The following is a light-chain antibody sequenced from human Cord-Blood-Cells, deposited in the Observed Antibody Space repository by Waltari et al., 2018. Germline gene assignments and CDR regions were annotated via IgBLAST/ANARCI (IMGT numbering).Light chain of an antibody. CDR3: QQSYSTPQT. CDR1: QSISSY. J-gene: IGKJ1*01. Sequence: DIQMTQSPSSLSASVGDRVTITCRASQSISSYLNWYQQKPGKDPKLLIYAASSLQSGVPSRFSGSGSVTDFTLTISSLQPEDFATYYCQQSYSTPQTFGQGTKVEIK. V-gene: IGKV1-39*01. CDR2: AAS.